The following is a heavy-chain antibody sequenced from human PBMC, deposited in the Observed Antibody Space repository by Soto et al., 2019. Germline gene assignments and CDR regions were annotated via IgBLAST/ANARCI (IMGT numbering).Heavy chain of an antibody. Sequence: GSLRLSCVASGFTFSRSAMTWIRQPPGQGLEWVSSISATGDSTYYADSVKGQFTVSRDNSKNTVYLHMNSLRVEDSAVYYCAKDLWVARGYFQYWGRGSLVTVSS. D-gene: IGHD1-26*01. CDR1: GFTFSRSA. CDR3: AKDLWVARGYFQY. V-gene: IGHV3-23*01. CDR2: ISATGDST. J-gene: IGHJ4*03.